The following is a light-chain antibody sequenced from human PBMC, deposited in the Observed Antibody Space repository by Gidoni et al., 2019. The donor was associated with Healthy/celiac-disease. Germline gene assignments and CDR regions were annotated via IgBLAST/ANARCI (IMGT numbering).Light chain of an antibody. Sequence: DIKMTQSPSSLCASVGDRVTITCRASQSISSYFNWYQQKPGKAPKRLIYAASSLQSGVPSRFNGSGSGTDFTLTISSLQPEDFATYYCQQSYSTPRTFGQGTKVEIK. CDR3: QQSYSTPRT. J-gene: IGKJ1*01. CDR1: QSISSY. CDR2: AAS. V-gene: IGKV1-39*01.